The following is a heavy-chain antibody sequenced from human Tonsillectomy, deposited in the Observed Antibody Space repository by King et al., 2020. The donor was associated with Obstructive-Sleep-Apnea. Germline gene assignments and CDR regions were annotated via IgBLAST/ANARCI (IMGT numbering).Heavy chain of an antibody. V-gene: IGHV3-73*02. D-gene: IGHD3-22*01. CDR3: TSALYDSPSLDAFDI. J-gene: IGHJ3*02. CDR1: GFTFSGSA. Sequence: VQLVESGGGLVQPGGSLKLSCAASGFTFSGSAMHWVRQASGKGLEWVGRIRSKANSYATAYAASGKGRFTISRDDSKNTAYLQMNSLKTEDTAVYYCTSALYDSPSLDAFDIWGQGTMVTVSS. CDR2: IRSKANSYAT.